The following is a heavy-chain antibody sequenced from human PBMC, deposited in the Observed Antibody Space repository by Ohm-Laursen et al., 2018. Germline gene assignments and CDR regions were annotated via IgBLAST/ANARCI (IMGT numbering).Heavy chain of an antibody. J-gene: IGHJ5*02. CDR1: GFTFNTYG. V-gene: IGHV3-21*01. D-gene: IGHD3-22*01. Sequence: SLRLSCAASGFTFNTYGLNWVRQAPGRGLECVASITHAGFVYYEDSLRGRFTISRDNARNSLYLQMNSLRAEDTAVYYCARKLYYYDSGDKGWFDPWGQGTLVTVSS. CDR2: ITHAGFV. CDR3: ARKLYYYDSGDKGWFDP.